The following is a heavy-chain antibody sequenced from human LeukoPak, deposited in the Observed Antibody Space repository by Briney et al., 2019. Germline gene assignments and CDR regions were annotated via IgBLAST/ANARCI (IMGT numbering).Heavy chain of an antibody. D-gene: IGHD6-13*01. J-gene: IGHJ6*03. CDR1: GGTFSSYA. CDR3: ARAKGSSWYDAYKNYYYYMDV. V-gene: IGHV1-69*13. Sequence: GASVKVSCKASGGTFSSYAISWVRQAPGQGLEWMGGIIPIFGTANYAQKFQGRVTITADESTSTAYMELSSLRSEDTAVYYCARAKGSSWYDAYKNYYYYMDVWGKGTTVTVSS. CDR2: IIPIFGTA.